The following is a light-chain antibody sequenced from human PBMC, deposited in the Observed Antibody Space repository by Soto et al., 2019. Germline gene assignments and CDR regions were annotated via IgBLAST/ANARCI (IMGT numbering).Light chain of an antibody. V-gene: IGLV2-23*02. Sequence: QSALTQPASVSGSPGQSITISCTGTSNDVGGYNLVSWLQLHPGKAPKLMISEVNKLPSGVSNRFSGSKSANTASLAISGRQAEDEADYYCCSHVGGSSPQWVFGGGTKLTVL. CDR1: SNDVGGYNL. CDR3: CSHVGGSSPQWV. J-gene: IGLJ3*02. CDR2: EVN.